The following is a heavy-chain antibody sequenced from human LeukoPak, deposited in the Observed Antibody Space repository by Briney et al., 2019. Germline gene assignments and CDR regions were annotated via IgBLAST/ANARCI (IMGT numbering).Heavy chain of an antibody. D-gene: IGHD3-10*01. CDR3: ARGQTVTMVPATNDY. Sequence: ASVKVSCKASGYTFTGYYMHWVRQAPGQGREGMGWINPNSGGTNYAQKFQGRVTMTSDTSISTAYMELSRLRSDDTAVYYCARGQTVTMVPATNDYWGQRTLVTVSS. CDR2: INPNSGGT. V-gene: IGHV1-2*02. J-gene: IGHJ4*02. CDR1: GYTFTGYY.